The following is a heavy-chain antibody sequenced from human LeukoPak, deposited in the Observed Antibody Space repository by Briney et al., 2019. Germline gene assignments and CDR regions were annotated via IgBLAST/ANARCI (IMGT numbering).Heavy chain of an antibody. J-gene: IGHJ3*02. Sequence: ASVKLSCTASGYTFTGYYMHWVRQAPGQGLEWMGWINPNSGGTNYAQTFQGRVTMTRDTSISTAYMELSRLRSDDTAVYYCARAASSDYDSSGYLYDAFDIWGQGTMVTVSS. CDR3: ARAASSDYDSSGYLYDAFDI. CDR2: INPNSGGT. D-gene: IGHD3-22*01. V-gene: IGHV1-2*02. CDR1: GYTFTGYY.